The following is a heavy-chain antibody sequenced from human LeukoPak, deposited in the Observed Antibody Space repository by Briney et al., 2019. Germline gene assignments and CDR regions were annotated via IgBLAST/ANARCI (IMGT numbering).Heavy chain of an antibody. Sequence: ASVKVSCKASGGTFSSYAISWVRQAPGQGLEWMGWINPNSGGTNYAQKFQGRVTMTRDTSISTAYMELSRLRSDDTAVYYCARERISGPFDYWGQGTLVTVSS. D-gene: IGHD6-19*01. V-gene: IGHV1-2*02. CDR1: GGTFSSYA. CDR2: INPNSGGT. CDR3: ARERISGPFDY. J-gene: IGHJ4*02.